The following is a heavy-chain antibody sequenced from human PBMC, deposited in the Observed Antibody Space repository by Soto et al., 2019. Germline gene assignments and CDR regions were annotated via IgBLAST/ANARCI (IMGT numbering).Heavy chain of an antibody. CDR3: AREVPVLRYFDSYPYPWKKYYFAY. CDR1: GFTFSSYS. CDR2: ISSSSSYI. V-gene: IGHV3-21*01. Sequence: EVQLVESGGGLVKPGGSLRLSCAASGFTFSSYSMNWVRQAPGKGLEWVSSISSSSSYIYYPDSVKGRFTISRDNARNSLYLQMNSLRAEDTAVYYCAREVPVLRYFDSYPYPWKKYYFAYWGQGTLVTVSS. D-gene: IGHD3-9*01. J-gene: IGHJ4*02.